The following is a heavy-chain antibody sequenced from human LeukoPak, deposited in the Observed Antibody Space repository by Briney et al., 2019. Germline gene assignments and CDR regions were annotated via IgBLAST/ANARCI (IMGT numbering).Heavy chain of an antibody. Sequence: PGGSLRLSCAASGFIYTSYGMNWVHQAPGKGLEWVAFIRYDGSNEYYADSVKGRFSISRDNSKNTLYLQMNSLRAEDTAVYYCARVDTIFGVVIMGGAFDIWGQGTMVTVSS. CDR2: IRYDGSNE. CDR1: GFIYTSYG. J-gene: IGHJ3*02. CDR3: ARVDTIFGVVIMGGAFDI. D-gene: IGHD3-3*01. V-gene: IGHV3-30*02.